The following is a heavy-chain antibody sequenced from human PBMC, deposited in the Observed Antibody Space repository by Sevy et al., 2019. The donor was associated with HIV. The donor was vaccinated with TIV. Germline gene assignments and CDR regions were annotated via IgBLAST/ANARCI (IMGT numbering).Heavy chain of an antibody. D-gene: IGHD2-2*02. CDR2: ISSSSSYI. CDR3: ARDSIVPAAIWSTHYDYMDV. V-gene: IGHV3-21*01. CDR1: GFTFSSYS. Sequence: GGSLRLSCAASGFTFSSYSMNWVRQAPGKGLEWVSSISSSSSYIYYADSVKGRFTIPRDNAKNSLYLQMNSLRAEDTAVDNCARDSIVPAAIWSTHYDYMDVWGKGTTVTVSS. J-gene: IGHJ6*03.